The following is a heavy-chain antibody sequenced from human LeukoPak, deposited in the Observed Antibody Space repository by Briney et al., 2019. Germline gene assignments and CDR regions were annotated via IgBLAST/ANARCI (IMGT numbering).Heavy chain of an antibody. D-gene: IGHD6-25*01. Sequence: GGSLRLSCAASGFTFSSFPMSWVRQAPGKGLQWVSGITGRGGNTYYADSVEGRFTISRDNSKNTLSLQMDSLRAEDTAVYYCARDRAAFDSWGQGTLVTVST. CDR2: ITGRGGNT. J-gene: IGHJ4*02. V-gene: IGHV3-23*01. CDR1: GFTFSSFP. CDR3: ARDRAAFDS.